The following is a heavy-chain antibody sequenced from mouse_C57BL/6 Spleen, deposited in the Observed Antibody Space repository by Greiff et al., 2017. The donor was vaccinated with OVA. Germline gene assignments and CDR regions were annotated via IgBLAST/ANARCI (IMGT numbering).Heavy chain of an antibody. CDR3: ARGEDYDAYFDY. J-gene: IGHJ2*01. Sequence: QVQLQQPGAELVKPGASVKLSCKASGYTFTSYWMHWVKQRPGQGLEWIGMIHPNSGSTNYNEKFKSKATLTVDKSSSTAYMQLSSLTSEDSAVYYCARGEDYDAYFDYWGQGTTLTVSS. CDR1: GYTFTSYW. V-gene: IGHV1-64*01. D-gene: IGHD2-4*01. CDR2: IHPNSGST.